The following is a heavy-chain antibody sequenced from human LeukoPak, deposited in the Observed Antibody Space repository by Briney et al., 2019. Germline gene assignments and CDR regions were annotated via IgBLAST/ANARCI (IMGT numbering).Heavy chain of an antibody. J-gene: IGHJ6*03. Sequence: GASVKVSCKASGYTFTSYGISWVRQAPGQGLEWMGWISAYNGNTNYAQKLQGRVTMTTDTSTSTAYMELRGLRSDDTAVYYCARGGDIVVVPAAIPHYYYMDVWGKGTTVTVSS. V-gene: IGHV1-18*01. CDR3: ARGGDIVVVPAAIPHYYYMDV. CDR1: GYTFTSYG. D-gene: IGHD2-2*01. CDR2: ISAYNGNT.